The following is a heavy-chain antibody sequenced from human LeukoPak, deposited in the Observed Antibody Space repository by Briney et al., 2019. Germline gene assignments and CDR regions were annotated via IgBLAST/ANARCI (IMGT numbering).Heavy chain of an antibody. CDR1: GGTFSSYT. D-gene: IGHD1-26*01. J-gene: IGHJ6*02. CDR3: AGGSSTPRYYYGMDV. Sequence: ASLKVSCKASGGTFSSYTISWVREAPGQGLEWMGRIIPILGIANYAQKFQGRVTITADKSTSTAYMELSSLRSKDTAVYYCAGGSSTPRYYYGMDVWGQGTTVTASS. CDR2: IIPILGIA. V-gene: IGHV1-69*02.